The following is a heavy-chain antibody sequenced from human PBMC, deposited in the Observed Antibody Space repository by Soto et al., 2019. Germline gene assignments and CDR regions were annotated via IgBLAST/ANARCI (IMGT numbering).Heavy chain of an antibody. D-gene: IGHD3-9*01. CDR3: AKAGEVFGLVFVAYLDS. J-gene: IGHJ4*02. V-gene: IGHV3-30*18. CDR2: TSNDGKKV. Sequence: QVQLVESGGGVVQPGTSLRVSCEVSGFSLSSYAIHWVRQAPGKGLEWVAVTSNDGKKVSYADSVKGRFTVSSDNSKNTVAMKMNSLRGEDTAVYFCAKAGEVFGLVFVAYLDSGGKGSLLTVSA. CDR1: GFSLSSYA.